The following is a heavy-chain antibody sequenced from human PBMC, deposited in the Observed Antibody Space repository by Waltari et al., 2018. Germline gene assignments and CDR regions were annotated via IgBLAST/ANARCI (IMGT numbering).Heavy chain of an antibody. CDR2: IYYSGST. CDR1: GGSIRSHY. J-gene: IGHJ4*02. Sequence: QVQLQESGPGLVKPSETLSLTCTVSGGSIRSHYWRWIRQPPGKGLEWIGYIYYSGSTNYNPSLKCRVTISVDTSKNQFSLKLSSVTAADTAVYYCARGRGWVAAPFDYWGQGTLVTVSS. CDR3: ARGRGWVAAPFDY. V-gene: IGHV4-59*11. D-gene: IGHD6-19*01.